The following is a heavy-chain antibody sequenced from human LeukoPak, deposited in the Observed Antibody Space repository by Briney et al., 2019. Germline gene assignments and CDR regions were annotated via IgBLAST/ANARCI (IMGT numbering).Heavy chain of an antibody. V-gene: IGHV1-2*02. CDR3: ARVEWDDGSRWRSIVVVTAIQFGAFDI. J-gene: IGHJ3*02. Sequence: GASVKVSCKASGYTFTGYYMHWVRQAPGQGLEWMGWINPNSGGTNYAQKLQGRVTMTTDTSTSTAYMELRSLRSDDTAVYYCARVEWDDGSRWRSIVVVTAIQFGAFDIWGQGTMVTVSS. D-gene: IGHD2-21*02. CDR2: INPNSGGT. CDR1: GYTFTGYY.